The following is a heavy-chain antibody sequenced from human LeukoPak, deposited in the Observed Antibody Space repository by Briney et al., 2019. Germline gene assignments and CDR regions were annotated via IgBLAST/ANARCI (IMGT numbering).Heavy chain of an antibody. CDR2: IYYSGST. CDR3: ARVSVDSITMVPGRIDP. V-gene: IGHV4-39*07. J-gene: IGHJ5*02. D-gene: IGHD3-10*01. Sequence: PSETLSLTCTVSGGSISSSSYYWGWIRQPPGKGLEWIGSIYYSGSTYYNPSLKSRVTISVDTSKNQFSLRLSSVTAADTAVYYCARVSVDSITMVPGRIDPWGQGTLVTVSS. CDR1: GGSISSSSYY.